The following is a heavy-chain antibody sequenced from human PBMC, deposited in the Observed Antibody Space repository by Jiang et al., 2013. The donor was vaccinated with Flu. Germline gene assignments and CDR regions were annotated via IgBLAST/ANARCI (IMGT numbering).Heavy chain of an antibody. CDR2: TYYRSKWYN. CDR3: ARDEDAGYCSGGSCYSLFYFDY. Sequence: TLSLTCAISGDSVSSNSAAWNWIRQSPSRGLEWLGRTYYRSKWYNDYAVSVKSRITINPDTSKNQFSLQLNSVTPEDTAVYYCARDEDAGYCSGGSCYSLFYFDYWGQGTLVTVSS. CDR1: GDSVSSNSAA. D-gene: IGHD2-15*01. V-gene: IGHV6-1*01. J-gene: IGHJ4*02.